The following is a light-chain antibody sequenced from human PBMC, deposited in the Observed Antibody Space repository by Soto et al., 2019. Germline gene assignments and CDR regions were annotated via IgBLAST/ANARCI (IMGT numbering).Light chain of an antibody. J-gene: IGKJ2*01. CDR2: GAS. Sequence: EIVLTQSPGTLSLSPGERVTLSCRASQTVSSNSLVWYQQKPGQAPRLLIYGASNRATGIPDRFSGSGSGTDFTLTISRLEPEDFPVYYCQQYGYSSFTFGQGTKLEIK. CDR3: QQYGYSSFT. V-gene: IGKV3-20*01. CDR1: QTVSSNS.